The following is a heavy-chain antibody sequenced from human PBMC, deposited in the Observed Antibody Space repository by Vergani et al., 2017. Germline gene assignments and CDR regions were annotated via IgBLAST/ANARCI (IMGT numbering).Heavy chain of an antibody. V-gene: IGHV3-23*01. CDR3: AKRPAAGIDY. Sequence: EVQLLESGGGLVQPGGSLRLFCSASGVTFCSYAMSWVRQAPGKGLEWVTTISGSGGSTYYADSVKGRFTIFRDNSKNTLYLQMNGLRAEDTAVYFCAKRPAAGIDYWGQGTLVTVSS. J-gene: IGHJ4*02. CDR2: ISGSGGST. CDR1: GVTFCSYA. D-gene: IGHD2-2*01.